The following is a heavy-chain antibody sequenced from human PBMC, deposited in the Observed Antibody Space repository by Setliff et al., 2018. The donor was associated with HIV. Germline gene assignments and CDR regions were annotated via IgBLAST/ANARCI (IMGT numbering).Heavy chain of an antibody. CDR2: VYHTGST. CDR1: GYSMSSGYY. J-gene: IGHJ4*02. Sequence: SSETLSLTCGVSGYSMSSGYYWGWIRLPPGKGLEWIGNVYHTGSTYYNPSLKSRVTISVDTSKNQFSLKLSSVIAADTAVYYCARHAAGPDGPFDYWGQGTLVTVSS. V-gene: IGHV4-38-2*01. CDR3: ARHAAGPDGPFDY. D-gene: IGHD2-2*01.